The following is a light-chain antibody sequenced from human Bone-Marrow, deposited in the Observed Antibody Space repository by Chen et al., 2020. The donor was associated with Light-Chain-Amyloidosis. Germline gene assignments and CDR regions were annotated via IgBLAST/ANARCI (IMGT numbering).Light chain of an antibody. J-gene: IGLJ2*01. CDR2: RDT. CDR1: DLPTKY. V-gene: IGLV3-25*03. Sequence: SYELTQPPSVSVSPGQTSRITCSGDDLPTKYAYWYQQKPGQAPVLVIHRDTERPSGISERFYGSSSGTTATLTISGVQSEDEGDYHCESADRSGTYEVIFGGGTKLTVL. CDR3: ESADRSGTYEVI.